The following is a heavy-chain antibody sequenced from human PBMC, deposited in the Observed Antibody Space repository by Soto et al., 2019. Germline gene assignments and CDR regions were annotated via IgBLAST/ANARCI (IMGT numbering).Heavy chain of an antibody. Sequence: QAQLVESGGGVVQPGTSLRLSCAASGFTFAHYAMHWVRHSPGKGLEWVAFMSHDENRKLYSDSVKGRFTISRDNSKSTLYLQMSRLRAEDTAVYYCAKDYDFWSAGVNPYFDSWGLGTLVTVSS. V-gene: IGHV3-30*18. CDR1: GFTFAHYA. CDR3: AKDYDFWSAGVNPYFDS. CDR2: MSHDENRK. J-gene: IGHJ4*02. D-gene: IGHD3-3*01.